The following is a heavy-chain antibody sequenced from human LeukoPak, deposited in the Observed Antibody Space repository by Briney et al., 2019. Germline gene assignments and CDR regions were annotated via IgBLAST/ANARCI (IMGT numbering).Heavy chain of an antibody. CDR1: GGSFSGYY. Sequence: SETPSLTCAVYGGSFSGYYWSWIRQPPGKGLEWIGEINHSGSTKYNPSLKSRVILSVDTSKNQFSLKLSSVTAADTAVYYCARGRGGIFGVVSFYYYMDVWGKGTTVTVSS. CDR2: INHSGST. D-gene: IGHD3-3*01. V-gene: IGHV4-34*01. CDR3: ARGRGGIFGVVSFYYYMDV. J-gene: IGHJ6*03.